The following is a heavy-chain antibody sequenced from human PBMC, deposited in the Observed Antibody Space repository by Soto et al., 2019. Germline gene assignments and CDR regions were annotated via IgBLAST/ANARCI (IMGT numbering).Heavy chain of an antibody. V-gene: IGHV1-18*01. CDR2: IIGFNDAT. CDR1: GYTFTSYG. D-gene: IGHD3-10*01. CDR3: ARSGSYYPARNWFGP. Sequence: QIELVQSGGEMKNPGATVKVSCKASGYTFTSYGISWVRQAPGQGLEWMAWIIGFNDATNHAQKFQGRVTVTKDTPTSTAYMEWRSLKSDDTAVYYCARSGSYYPARNWFGPWGQGTLVTVSS. J-gene: IGHJ5*02.